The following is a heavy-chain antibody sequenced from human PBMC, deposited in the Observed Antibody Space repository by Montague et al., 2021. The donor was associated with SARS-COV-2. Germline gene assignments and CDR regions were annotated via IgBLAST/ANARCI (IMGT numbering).Heavy chain of an antibody. J-gene: IGHJ6*02. Sequence: SLTCTVSGGSISSGGYYWSWIRQHPGKGLEWIGYIYYSGSTYYNPSLKSRVTISVDTSKNQFSLKLSSVTAADTAVYYCARGGSYSSGWYGVDYYYGMDVWGQGTTVTVSS. CDR3: ARGGSYSSGWYGVDYYYGMDV. CDR2: IYYSGST. V-gene: IGHV4-31*03. D-gene: IGHD6-19*01. CDR1: GGSISSGGYY.